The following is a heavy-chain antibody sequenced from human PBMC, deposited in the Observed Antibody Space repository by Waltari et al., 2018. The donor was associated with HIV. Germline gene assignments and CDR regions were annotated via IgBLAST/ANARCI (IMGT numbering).Heavy chain of an antibody. Sequence: GGSLRLSCAASGFTFRSYWMNWVRQAPGKGPEWVANIKQDGSEKYYADSVKGRFIISRDNAKNSLYLQMNSLRAEDTAVYYCARELRNYYDSSGYYLKDYYYYGMDVWGQGTTVTVSS. CDR1: GFTFRSYW. V-gene: IGHV3-7*01. J-gene: IGHJ6*02. CDR2: IKQDGSEK. D-gene: IGHD3-22*01. CDR3: ARELRNYYDSSGYYLKDYYYYGMDV.